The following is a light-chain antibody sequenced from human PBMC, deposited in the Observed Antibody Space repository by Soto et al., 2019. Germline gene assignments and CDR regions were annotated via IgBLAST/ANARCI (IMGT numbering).Light chain of an antibody. V-gene: IGLV2-14*01. J-gene: IGLJ1*01. CDR1: SSDVAFYNH. Sequence: QSALTQPASVSGSPGQSITISCTGTSSDVAFYNHVSWYQQHPGKAPKLLIYEVNNRPSGVSHRFSGSKSGNTDSLTISGLQAEDEADYYCSSFASTHTYVFGTGTKVTVL. CDR2: EVN. CDR3: SSFASTHTYV.